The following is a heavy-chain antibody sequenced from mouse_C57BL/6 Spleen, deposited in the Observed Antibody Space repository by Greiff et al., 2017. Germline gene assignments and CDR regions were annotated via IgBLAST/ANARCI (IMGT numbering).Heavy chain of an antibody. CDR2: ISSGSSTI. CDR1: GFTFSDYG. Sequence: EVKLMESGGGLVKPGGSLKLSCAASGFTFSDYGMHWVRQAPEKGLEWVAYISSGSSTIYYADTVKGRLTISRDNAKNTLFLQMTSLRSEDTAMYYCARGGLLRAMDYWGQGTSVTVSS. D-gene: IGHD1-1*01. J-gene: IGHJ4*01. CDR3: ARGGLLRAMDY. V-gene: IGHV5-17*01.